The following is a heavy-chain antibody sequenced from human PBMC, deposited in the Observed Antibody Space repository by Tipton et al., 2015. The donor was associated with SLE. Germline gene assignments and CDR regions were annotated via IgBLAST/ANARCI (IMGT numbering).Heavy chain of an antibody. J-gene: IGHJ4*02. CDR2: LSYSGST. CDR3: ATQGYYDSSFDY. Sequence: TLSLTCTVSGGSIGSDYWNWVRQPPGKGLEWIGYLSYSGSTNYNPSLESRVTISVDTSKNQFSLKLSSVTAADTAVYYCATQGYYDSSFDYWGQGTLVTVSS. D-gene: IGHD3-16*01. V-gene: IGHV4-59*08. CDR1: GGSIGSDY.